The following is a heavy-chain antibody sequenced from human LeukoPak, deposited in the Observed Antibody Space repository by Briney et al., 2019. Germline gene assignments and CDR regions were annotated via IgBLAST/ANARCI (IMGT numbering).Heavy chain of an antibody. CDR2: ISAYNGNT. CDR1: GYTFTSYG. V-gene: IGHV1-18*01. Sequence: ASVKVSCKASGYTFTSYGISWVRQAPGQGLEWMGWISAYNGNTNYAQKLQGRVTMTTDTSTSTAYMELRSLRSGDTAVYYCARDFYYDSSGYFGYWGQGTLVTVSS. D-gene: IGHD3-22*01. J-gene: IGHJ4*02. CDR3: ARDFYYDSSGYFGY.